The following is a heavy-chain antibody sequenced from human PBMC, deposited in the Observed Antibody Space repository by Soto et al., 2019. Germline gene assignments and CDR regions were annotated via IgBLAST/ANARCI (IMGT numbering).Heavy chain of an antibody. CDR1: GFTFSSYW. CDR2: IKQDGSEK. D-gene: IGHD2-2*01. V-gene: IGHV3-7*01. CDR3: AREGCSSTSCYPNYGMDV. J-gene: IGHJ6*02. Sequence: PGGSLRLSCAASGFTFSSYWMSWVRQAPGKGLEWVANIKQDGSEKYYVDSVKGRFTISRDNAKNSLYLQMNSLRAEDTAVYYCAREGCSSTSCYPNYGMDVWGQGTTVTVSS.